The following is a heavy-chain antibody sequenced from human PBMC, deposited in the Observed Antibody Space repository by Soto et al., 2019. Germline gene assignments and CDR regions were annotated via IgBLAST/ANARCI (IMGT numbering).Heavy chain of an antibody. J-gene: IGHJ4*02. CDR1: GGSISNNNYY. CDR3: ASQNLDVPAFLDH. V-gene: IGHV4-39*01. Sequence: QLQLQESGPGLVKASETLSLTCTVSGGSISNNNYYWGWVRQPPGKGLEWVGSISYSGTAYYNPSPKSRATKSVDTSRNQFSLRLTSVTAADTAVYYCASQNLDVPAFLDHWGQGTLVTVSS. CDR2: ISYSGTA.